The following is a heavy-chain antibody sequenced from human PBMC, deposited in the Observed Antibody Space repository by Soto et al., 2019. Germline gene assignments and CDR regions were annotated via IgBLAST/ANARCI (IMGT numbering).Heavy chain of an antibody. CDR2: INPSGGST. D-gene: IGHD2-2*01. Sequence: GASVKVSCKASGYTFTSYYMRWVRQAPGQGLEWMGIINPSGGSTSYAQKFQGRVTMTRDTSTSTVYMELSSLRSEDTAVYYCARDRELGYCISTSCSSGKYYYYGMDVWGQATTVTVSS. CDR3: ARDRELGYCISTSCSSGKYYYYGMDV. CDR1: GYTFTSYY. V-gene: IGHV1-46*01. J-gene: IGHJ6*02.